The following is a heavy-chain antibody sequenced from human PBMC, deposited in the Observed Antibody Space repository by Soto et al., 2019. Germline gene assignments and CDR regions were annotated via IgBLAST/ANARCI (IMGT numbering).Heavy chain of an antibody. J-gene: IGHJ4*02. Sequence: QVQLQQWGAGLLKPSETLSLTCAVYGGSFSGYYWSWIRQPPGKGLEWIGEINHSGSTNYNPSLKSRVTISVDTSKNQFSLKLSSVTAADTAAYYCARDCSSTSCPQNFDYWGQGTLVTVSS. V-gene: IGHV4-34*01. CDR2: INHSGST. CDR1: GGSFSGYY. CDR3: ARDCSSTSCPQNFDY. D-gene: IGHD2-2*01.